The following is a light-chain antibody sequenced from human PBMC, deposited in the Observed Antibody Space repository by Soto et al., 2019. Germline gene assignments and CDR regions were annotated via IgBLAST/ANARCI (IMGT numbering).Light chain of an antibody. V-gene: IGKV3-20*01. CDR1: QTVPNNY. J-gene: IGKJ4*01. CDR2: GAS. Sequence: EIVLTQSPGTLSLSAGDGVSLSCRASQTVPNNYLAWYQQKPDQAPRLLIFGASNRATGIPDRFGGSGSGTDFTLSISRLEPEDFAVHYCQQYGASPLTFGGGARLEVK. CDR3: QQYGASPLT.